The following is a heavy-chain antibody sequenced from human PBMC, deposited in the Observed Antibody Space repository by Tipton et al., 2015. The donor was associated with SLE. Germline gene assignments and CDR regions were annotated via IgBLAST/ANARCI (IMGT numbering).Heavy chain of an antibody. Sequence: SLRLSCAASGFVFSTSGMHWVRQAPGKGREWVAGVWYDESQKHYGDSVRGRFTISRDNSKKTLSLEMNSLRAEDTAVYYCAKARLRWEYDHHMDVWGKGTTVTVSS. CDR2: VWYDESQK. V-gene: IGHV3-33*06. D-gene: IGHD1-26*01. CDR3: AKARLRWEYDHHMDV. J-gene: IGHJ6*03. CDR1: GFVFSTSG.